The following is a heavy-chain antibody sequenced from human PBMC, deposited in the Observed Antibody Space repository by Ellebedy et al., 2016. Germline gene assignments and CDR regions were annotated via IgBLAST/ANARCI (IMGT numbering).Heavy chain of an antibody. J-gene: IGHJ3*02. CDR3: ARAVGYGDLHAFDI. CDR1: GGSISSGDYY. V-gene: IGHV4-30-4*01. D-gene: IGHD4-17*01. Sequence: SETLSLXXTVSGGSISSGDYYWSWIRQPPGKGLEWIGYTYYSVSTKYYPSLKSRVTISVDTSKTHFSLKLSSVTAADTAVYFCARAVGYGDLHAFDIWGQGTMVTVSS. CDR2: TYYSVST.